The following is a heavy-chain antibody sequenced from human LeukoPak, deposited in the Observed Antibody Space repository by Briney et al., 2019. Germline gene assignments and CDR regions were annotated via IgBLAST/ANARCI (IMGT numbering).Heavy chain of an antibody. CDR1: GFTFSSYA. J-gene: IGHJ4*02. CDR2: ISYDGSNK. D-gene: IGHD5-24*01. CDR3: ARDREDGCNYSDY. V-gene: IGHV3-30*04. Sequence: GRSLRLSCAASGFTFSSYAMHWVRQAPGKGLEWVAVISYDGSNKYYADSVKGRFTISRDNSKNTLYLQMNSLRAEDTAVYYCARDREDGCNYSDYWGQGTLVTVSS.